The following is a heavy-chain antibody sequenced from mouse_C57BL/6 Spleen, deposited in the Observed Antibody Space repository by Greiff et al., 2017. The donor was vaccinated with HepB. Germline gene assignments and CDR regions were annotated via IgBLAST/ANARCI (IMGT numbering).Heavy chain of an antibody. V-gene: IGHV5-12*01. CDR1: GFTFSDYY. Sequence: EVMLVESGGGLVQPGGSLKLSCAASGFTFSDYYMYWVRQTPEKRLEWVAYISNGGGSTYYPDTVKGRFTIARDNAKNTLYLQMSRLKSEDTAMYYCASPICDGYLGHAMDYWGQGTSVTVSS. D-gene: IGHD2-3*01. CDR2: ISNGGGST. J-gene: IGHJ4*01. CDR3: ASPICDGYLGHAMDY.